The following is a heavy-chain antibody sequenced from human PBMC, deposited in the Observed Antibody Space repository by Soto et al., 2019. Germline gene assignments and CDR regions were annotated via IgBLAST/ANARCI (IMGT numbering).Heavy chain of an antibody. CDR2: ISYDGSNK. V-gene: IGHV3-30*18. J-gene: IGHJ5*02. Sequence: QVQLVESGGGVVQPGRSLRLSCAASGFTFSSYGMHWVRQAPGKGLEWVAVISYDGSNKYYADSVKGRFTISRDNSKNTLYLQMNSLRAEDTAVYYCAKLGLLTGYYTGARFDPWGQGTLVTVSS. CDR1: GFTFSSYG. D-gene: IGHD3-9*01. CDR3: AKLGLLTGYYTGARFDP.